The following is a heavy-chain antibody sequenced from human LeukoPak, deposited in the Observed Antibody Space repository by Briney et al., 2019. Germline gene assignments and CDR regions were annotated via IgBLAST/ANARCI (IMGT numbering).Heavy chain of an antibody. J-gene: IGHJ4*02. CDR1: GFTFSSYG. CDR3: AKDLRWGLDY. CDR2: LSGSGSNT. Sequence: GGSLRLSCAASGFTFSSYGMSWVRQAPGKGLEWVSALSGSGSNTFYADSAKGRFTISRDNPKNTLYLQMNSLRAEDTAVYYCAKDLRWGLDYWGQGTLVTVSS. D-gene: IGHD2-21*02. V-gene: IGHV3-23*01.